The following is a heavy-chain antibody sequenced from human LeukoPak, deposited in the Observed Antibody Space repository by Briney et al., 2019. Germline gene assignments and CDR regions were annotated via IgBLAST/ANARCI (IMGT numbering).Heavy chain of an antibody. CDR2: IYYSGST. J-gene: IGHJ3*02. CDR3: AKDIIQGTVGLQNAFDI. D-gene: IGHD3-10*01. CDR1: GGSISSSSYY. Sequence: PSETLSLTCTVSGGSISSSSYYWGWIRQPPGKGLEWIGSIYYSGSTYYNPSLKSRVTISVDTSRNQFSLKLSSVTAADTALYYCAKDIIQGTVGLQNAFDIWGQGTMVTVSS. V-gene: IGHV4-39*07.